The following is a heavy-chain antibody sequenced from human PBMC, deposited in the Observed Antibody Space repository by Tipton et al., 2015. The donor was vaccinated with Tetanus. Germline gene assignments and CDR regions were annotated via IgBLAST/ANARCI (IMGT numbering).Heavy chain of an antibody. CDR3: ARANNEFPNKGPFDS. CDR2: VSYRGRT. J-gene: IGHJ4*02. CDR1: GGSVRSGDYS. D-gene: IGHD1-1*01. Sequence: TLSLTCTVSGGSVRSGDYSWNWIRQPPGKGLEWLAYVSYRGRTNSNYSLKSRITISQDTSKNQLSLRLTSVTAADTDVYYCARANNEFPNKGPFDSWGQGSLVIVSS. V-gene: IGHV4-61*08.